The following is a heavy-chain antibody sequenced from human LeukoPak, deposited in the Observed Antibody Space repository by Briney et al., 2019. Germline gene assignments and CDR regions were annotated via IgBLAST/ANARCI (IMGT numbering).Heavy chain of an antibody. Sequence: GGSLKLSCAASGFTFSGSAMHWVRQASGKGLEWVGRIRSKANSYATAYAASVKGRFTISRDGSKNTAYLQMNSLKTEDTAVYYCTRCSGGSCYNLGGAFDIWGQGTMVTVSS. CDR1: GFTFSGSA. CDR2: IRSKANSYAT. D-gene: IGHD2-15*01. CDR3: TRCSGGSCYNLGGAFDI. V-gene: IGHV3-73*01. J-gene: IGHJ3*02.